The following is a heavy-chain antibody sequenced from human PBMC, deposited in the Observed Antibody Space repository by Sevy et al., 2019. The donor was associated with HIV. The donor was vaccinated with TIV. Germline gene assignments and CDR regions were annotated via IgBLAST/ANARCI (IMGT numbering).Heavy chain of an antibody. V-gene: IGHV3-23*01. D-gene: IGHD1-26*01. CDR3: AKDRVSGSYYAGDLDY. Sequence: GGSLRLSCAASGFTFNNYAMSWVRQAPGKGLEWVSVISYSGASTYYADSVKGQFTISRDNSKNTLYLQMNSLRAEDTAVYYCAKDRVSGSYYAGDLDYSGQGTMVTVSS. CDR2: ISYSGAST. CDR1: GFTFNNYA. J-gene: IGHJ4*02.